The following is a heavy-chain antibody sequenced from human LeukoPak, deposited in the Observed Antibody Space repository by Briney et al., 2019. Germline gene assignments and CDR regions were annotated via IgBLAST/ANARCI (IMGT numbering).Heavy chain of an antibody. Sequence: SETLSLTCTVSGGSISSGDYYWSWIRQPPGKGLEWIGYIYDSGSTYYNPSLKSRVTISVDTSKNQFSLKLSSVTAADTAVYYCARGSRTITMVRGVITNYYYGMDVWGQGTTVTVSS. CDR1: GGSISSGDYY. CDR3: ARGSRTITMVRGVITNYYYGMDV. V-gene: IGHV4-30-4*01. D-gene: IGHD3-10*01. CDR2: IYDSGST. J-gene: IGHJ6*02.